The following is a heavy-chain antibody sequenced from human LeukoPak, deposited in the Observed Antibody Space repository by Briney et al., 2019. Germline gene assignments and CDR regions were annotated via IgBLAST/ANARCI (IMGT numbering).Heavy chain of an antibody. CDR3: ARGGTIVVVTAINY. V-gene: IGHV3-73*01. J-gene: IGHJ4*02. CDR1: GFTFSGST. D-gene: IGHD2-21*02. Sequence: GGSLRLSCAASGFTFSGSTIHWVRQASGKGLEWVGRVRSKANSYATAYAASVKGRFTISRDNAKNSLYLQMSSLRAEDTAVYYCARGGTIVVVTAINYWGQGTLATVSS. CDR2: VRSKANSYAT.